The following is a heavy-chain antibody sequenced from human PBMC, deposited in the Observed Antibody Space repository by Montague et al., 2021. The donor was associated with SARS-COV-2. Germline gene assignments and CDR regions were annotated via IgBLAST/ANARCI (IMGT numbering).Heavy chain of an antibody. CDR1: GFSLNTSGMC. D-gene: IGHD4-17*01. Sequence: PALVKPTQTLTLTCTFSGFSLNTSGMCVSWIRQPPGKALEWLALIDWDDDQCYSTSLKTRLTISKDTSKNQVVLTMTNMDPIDTATYYCARSYVDYRDSYFDYWGQGTLVTVSS. V-gene: IGHV2-70*01. CDR2: IDWDDDQ. J-gene: IGHJ4*02. CDR3: ARSYVDYRDSYFDY.